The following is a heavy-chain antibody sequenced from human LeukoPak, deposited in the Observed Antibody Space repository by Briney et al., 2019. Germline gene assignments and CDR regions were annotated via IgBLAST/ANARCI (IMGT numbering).Heavy chain of an antibody. V-gene: IGHV3-48*04. J-gene: IGHJ4*02. CDR3: ARGRDLFDS. Sequence: GGSLRFSCVASGFTFNTYSMNWFRQAPGKGLEWISYISSSSATIYYADPVKGRFTISRDNAKNSLYLQMNSLRAEDTAVYYCARGRDLFDSWGQGTLVIVSS. CDR2: ISSSSATI. CDR1: GFTFNTYS.